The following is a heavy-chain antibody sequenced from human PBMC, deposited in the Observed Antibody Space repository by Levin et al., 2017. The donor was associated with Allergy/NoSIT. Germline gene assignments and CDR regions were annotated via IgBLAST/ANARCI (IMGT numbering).Heavy chain of an antibody. CDR3: AREPYDFWSGFYYYYGMDV. CDR2: IIPILGIA. D-gene: IGHD3-3*01. J-gene: IGHJ6*02. CDR1: GGTFSSYA. Sequence: GASVKVSCKASGGTFSSYAISWVRQAPGQGLEWMGRIIPILGIANYAQKFQGRVTITADKSTSTAYMELSSLRSEDTAVYYCAREPYDFWSGFYYYYGMDVWGQGTTVTVSS. V-gene: IGHV1-69*04.